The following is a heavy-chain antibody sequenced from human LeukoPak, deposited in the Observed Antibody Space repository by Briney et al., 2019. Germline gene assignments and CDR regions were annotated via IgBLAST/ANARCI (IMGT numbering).Heavy chain of an antibody. D-gene: IGHD2-2*02. J-gene: IGHJ4*02. CDR1: GVSITTYY. Sequence: SETLSLTCTVSGVSITTYYWSWIRHPPAKELEWIGFIYYSGNTNYNPSLKSQVTISVDTSKNQFSLKLSSVTAADTAVYYCARAYTSWSFDYWGQGTLVTVSS. CDR3: ARAYTSWSFDY. CDR2: IYYSGNT. V-gene: IGHV4-59*01.